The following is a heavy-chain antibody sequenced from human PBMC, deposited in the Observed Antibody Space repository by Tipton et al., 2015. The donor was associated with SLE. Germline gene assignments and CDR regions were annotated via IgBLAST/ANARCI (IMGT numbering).Heavy chain of an antibody. D-gene: IGHD6-19*01. Sequence: TLSLTCTVSGGSINSSGYWSWIRQHPVKSLEWIGHIYSSGSTYYNPSLKSRITISLDTSKNQFSLKLISVTAADTAVYYCARDTVAYFGYWGQGTLVTVSS. V-gene: IGHV4-31*03. CDR3: ARDTVAYFGY. CDR1: GGSINSSGY. J-gene: IGHJ4*02. CDR2: IYSSGST.